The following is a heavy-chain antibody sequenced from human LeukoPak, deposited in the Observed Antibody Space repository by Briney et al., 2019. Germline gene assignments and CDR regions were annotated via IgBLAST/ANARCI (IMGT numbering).Heavy chain of an antibody. D-gene: IGHD3-22*01. J-gene: IGHJ4*02. V-gene: IGHV3-23*01. CDR3: AKEGYYDSSGHIDY. CDR2: ISGSGGST. CDR1: GFTFSSYS. Sequence: GGSLRLSCAASGFTFSSYSMNWVRQAPGKGLEWVSAISGSGGSTYYADSVKGRFTISRDNSKNTLYLQMNSLRAEDTAVYYCAKEGYYDSSGHIDYWGQGTLVTVSS.